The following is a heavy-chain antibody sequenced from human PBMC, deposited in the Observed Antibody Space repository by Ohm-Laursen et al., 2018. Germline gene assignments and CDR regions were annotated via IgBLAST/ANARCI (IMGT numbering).Heavy chain of an antibody. CDR3: AREYYYDSSGYYPLYAFDI. J-gene: IGHJ3*02. CDR1: GFTFSSYA. CDR2: ISGSGGST. V-gene: IGHV3-23*01. Sequence: SLRLSCAAPGFTFSSYAMSWVRQAPGKGLEWVSAISGSGGSTYYADSVKGRFTISRDNYKNTLYLQMNSLRAEDTAVYYCAREYYYDSSGYYPLYAFDIWGQGTMVTVSS. D-gene: IGHD3-22*01.